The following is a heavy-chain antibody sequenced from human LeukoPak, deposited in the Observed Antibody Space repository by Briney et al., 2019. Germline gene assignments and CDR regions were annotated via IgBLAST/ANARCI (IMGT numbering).Heavy chain of an antibody. CDR1: GFTFSSYG. J-gene: IGHJ4*02. CDR3: AREAWGVGATDY. CDR2: ISYDGSNK. V-gene: IGHV3-30*19. Sequence: GGSLRLSCAASGFTFSSYGVHWVRQAPGKGLEWVAVISYDGSNKYYADSVKGRFTISRDNSKNTLYLQMNSLRAEDTAVYYCAREAWGVGATDYWGQGTLVTVSS. D-gene: IGHD1-26*01.